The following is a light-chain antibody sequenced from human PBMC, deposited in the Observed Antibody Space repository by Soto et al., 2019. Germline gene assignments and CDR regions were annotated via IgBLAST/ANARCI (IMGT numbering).Light chain of an antibody. CDR2: QAS. Sequence: DIQMTQSPSTLSASVGERVTITCRATQNIDKWLAWYQHKPGKAPVFLIHQASVLEVGVPSRFSGSGFGTEFTLTISSLQPYDFSTYYCHHYHTYSRFGQGTKVQIK. CDR1: QNIDKW. V-gene: IGKV1-5*03. CDR3: HHYHTYSR. J-gene: IGKJ1*01.